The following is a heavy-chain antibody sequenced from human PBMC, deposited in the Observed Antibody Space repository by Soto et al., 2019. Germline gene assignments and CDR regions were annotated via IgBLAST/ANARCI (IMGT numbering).Heavy chain of an antibody. CDR2: INHSGST. CDR1: GGSFSGYY. V-gene: IGHV4-34*01. Sequence: PSETLSLTCAVYGGSFSGYYWSWIRQPPGKGLEWIGEINHSGSTNYNPSLKSRVTISVDTSKNQFSLKLSSVTAADTAVYYCATLRDTAMVFEYWGQGTLGTVSA. CDR3: ATLRDTAMVFEY. J-gene: IGHJ4*02. D-gene: IGHD5-18*01.